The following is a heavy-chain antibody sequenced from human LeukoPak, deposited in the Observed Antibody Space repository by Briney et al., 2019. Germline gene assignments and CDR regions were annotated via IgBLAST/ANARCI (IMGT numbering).Heavy chain of an antibody. V-gene: IGHV4-39*01. Sequence: TSETLSLTCTVSGGSISSSSYYWGWIRQPPGKGLEWIGSIYYSGSTYYNPSLKSRVTISVDTSKNQFSLKLSSVTAADTAVYYCARQLYSYGAYFDYWGQGTLVTVSS. CDR3: ARQLYSYGAYFDY. CDR1: GGSISSSSYY. CDR2: IYYSGST. D-gene: IGHD5-18*01. J-gene: IGHJ4*02.